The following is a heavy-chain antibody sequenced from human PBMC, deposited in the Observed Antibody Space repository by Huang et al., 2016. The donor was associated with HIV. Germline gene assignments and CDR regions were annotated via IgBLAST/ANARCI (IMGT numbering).Heavy chain of an antibody. CDR3: ARDSRTPELHHYYMDV. CDR1: GYSFSDYT. V-gene: IGHV1-18*01. Sequence: QVQLVQSGADLRKPGASVKVSCKASGYSFSDYTISWVRQAPGQGLEWMGWIRPNNRGTNYAQKFRGRCTMTTDLSTRTVYMELRSLKSDDTAVYYCARDSRTPELHHYYMDVWGEGTMVTVSS. D-gene: IGHD3-10*01. CDR2: IRPNNRGT. J-gene: IGHJ6*04.